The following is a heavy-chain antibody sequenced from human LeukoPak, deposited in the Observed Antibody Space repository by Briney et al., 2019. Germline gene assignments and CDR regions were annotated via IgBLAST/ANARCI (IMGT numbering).Heavy chain of an antibody. CDR3: ARVSGYRYGWSYYYYMDV. Sequence: SETLSLTCAVYGGSFSGYYWSWIRQPPGKGLEWIGEINHSGSTNYNPSLKSRVTISVDTSKNQFSLKLSSVTAADTAVYYCARVSGYRYGWSYYYYMDVWGKGTTVTVSS. V-gene: IGHV4-34*01. CDR2: INHSGST. J-gene: IGHJ6*03. D-gene: IGHD5-18*01. CDR1: GGSFSGYY.